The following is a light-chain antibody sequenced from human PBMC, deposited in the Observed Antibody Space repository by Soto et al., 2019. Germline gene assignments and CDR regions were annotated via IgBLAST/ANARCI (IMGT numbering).Light chain of an antibody. Sequence: DIQMTQSPSSLSASVGDRVTITCRASGGNRNYLGWYQQKPGKAPKRLIYAASSLQSGVPSRFSGSGSGTEFTLTISSLQPEDFATYYCLQHNSYPYTFGQGTKLEIK. CDR2: AAS. CDR1: GGNRNY. CDR3: LQHNSYPYT. J-gene: IGKJ2*01. V-gene: IGKV1-17*01.